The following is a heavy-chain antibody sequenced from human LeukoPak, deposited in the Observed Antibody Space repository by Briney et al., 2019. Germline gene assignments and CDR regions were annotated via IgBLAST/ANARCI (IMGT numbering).Heavy chain of an antibody. D-gene: IGHD3-16*01. CDR1: GGSISSYY. CDR3: ARGSGGRDALYYYYYYMDV. Sequence: SETLSLTCTVSGGSISSYYRSWIRQPPGKGLEWIGYIYYSGSTNYNPSLKSRVTIPVDTSKNQFSLKLSSVTAADTAVYYCARGSGGRDALYYYYYYMDVWGKGTTVTVSS. J-gene: IGHJ6*03. V-gene: IGHV4-59*01. CDR2: IYYSGST.